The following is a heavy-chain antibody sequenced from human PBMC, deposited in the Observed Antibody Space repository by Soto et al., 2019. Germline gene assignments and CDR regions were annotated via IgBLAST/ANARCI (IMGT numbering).Heavy chain of an antibody. CDR3: AKDRGMVGAPGNYYYYGMDV. V-gene: IGHV3-30*18. D-gene: IGHD1-26*01. J-gene: IGHJ6*02. CDR1: GFTFSSYG. Sequence: PGGSLRLSCAASGFTFSSYGMHWVRQAPGKGLEWVAVISYDGGNKYYADSVKGRFTISRDNSKNTLYLQMNSLRAEDTAVYYCAKDRGMVGAPGNYYYYGMDVWGQGTTVTVSS. CDR2: ISYDGGNK.